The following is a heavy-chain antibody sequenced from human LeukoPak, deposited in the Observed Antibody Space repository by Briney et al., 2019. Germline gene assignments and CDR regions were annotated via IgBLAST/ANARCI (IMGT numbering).Heavy chain of an antibody. CDR3: VKGGSGSYYDRFDY. V-gene: IGHV3-23*01. Sequence: GGSLRLSCVVSGFTFSSYVVGWVRQAPGKGLEWVSVISSSGDRTFYADSVKCRFTISRDNSKNTLYLQMNSLRVEDTAIYYCVKGGSGSYYDRFDYWGQGTLVTVSS. J-gene: IGHJ4*02. CDR2: ISSSGDRT. D-gene: IGHD1-26*01. CDR1: GFTFSSYV.